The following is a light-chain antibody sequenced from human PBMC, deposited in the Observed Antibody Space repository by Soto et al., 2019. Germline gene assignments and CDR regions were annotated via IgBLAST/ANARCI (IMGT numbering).Light chain of an antibody. CDR3: LQDFTYPRT. Sequence: AIQMTQSPXSVXASVGDRVTXTXRXSQGXXNELGWYQQKPGKAPKLLIYSASSLQSGVPSRFSGSGSGTDFILTISGLQPEDFATYFCLQDFTYPRTFGQGTKV. CDR2: SAS. V-gene: IGKV1-6*01. CDR1: QGXXNE. J-gene: IGKJ1*01.